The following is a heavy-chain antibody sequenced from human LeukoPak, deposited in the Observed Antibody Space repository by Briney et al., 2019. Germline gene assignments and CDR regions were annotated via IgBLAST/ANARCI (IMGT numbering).Heavy chain of an antibody. J-gene: IGHJ3*01. CDR3: ARAGSVGATG. CDR2: INHSGST. CDR1: GGSFSGYY. Sequence: SETLSLTCAVYGGSFSGYYWSWIRQPPGKGLEWIGEINHSGSTNYNPSLKSRVTISVDKSKNQFSLKLSSVTAADTAVYYCARAGSVGATGWGQGTMVTVSS. D-gene: IGHD1-26*01. V-gene: IGHV4-34*01.